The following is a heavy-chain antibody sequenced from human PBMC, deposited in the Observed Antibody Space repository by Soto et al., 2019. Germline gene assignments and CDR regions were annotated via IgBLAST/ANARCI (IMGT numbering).Heavy chain of an antibody. CDR3: ARGVRGGLWVYAFDI. CDR1: GYSFPSYW. Sequence: PGESLKISCKGSGYSFPSYWIGWVRQMPGKGLEWMGIIYPGDSDTRYSPSFQGQVTISADKSISTAYLQWSSLKASDTAMYYCARGVRGGLWVYAFDIWGQGTMVTVSS. D-gene: IGHD3-10*01. V-gene: IGHV5-51*01. CDR2: IYPGDSDT. J-gene: IGHJ3*02.